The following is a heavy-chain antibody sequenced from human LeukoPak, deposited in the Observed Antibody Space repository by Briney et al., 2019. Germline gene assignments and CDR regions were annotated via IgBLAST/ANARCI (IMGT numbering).Heavy chain of an antibody. CDR2: IKQDGSEK. CDR3: TTDVGWELPPFDY. Sequence: GGSLRLSCAASGFTFSSYWMSWVRQAPGKGLEWVANIKQDGSEKYYVDSVKGRFTISRDNAKNSLYLQMNSLRAEDTAVYYCTTDVGWELPPFDYWGQGTLVTVSS. D-gene: IGHD1-26*01. CDR1: GFTFSSYW. J-gene: IGHJ4*02. V-gene: IGHV3-7*01.